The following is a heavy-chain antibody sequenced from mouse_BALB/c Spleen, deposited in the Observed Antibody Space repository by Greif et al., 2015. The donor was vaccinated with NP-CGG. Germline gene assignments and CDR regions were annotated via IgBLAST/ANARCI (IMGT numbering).Heavy chain of an antibody. D-gene: IGHD2-1*01. Sequence: VKLMESGAELVKPGASVKLSCKASGYTFASYWMHWVKQRPGQGLEWIGEIDPSDSYTNYNQKFKGKATLTVDKSSSTAYMQLSSLTSEDSAVYYCARLNGKHAMDYWGQGTSVTVSS. CDR2: IDPSDSYT. CDR3: ARLNGKHAMDY. CDR1: GYTFASYW. J-gene: IGHJ4*01. V-gene: IGHV1-69*02.